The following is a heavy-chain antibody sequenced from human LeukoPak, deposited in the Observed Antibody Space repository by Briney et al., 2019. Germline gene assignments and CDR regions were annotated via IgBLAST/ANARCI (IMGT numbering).Heavy chain of an antibody. CDR3: ARDVQYNWNYYYYYMDV. CDR2: INPSGGST. V-gene: IGHV1-46*01. CDR1: GYTFTSYY. Sequence: WASVKVSCKASGYTFTSYYMHWVRQAPGQGLEWMGIINPSGGSTSYAQKFQGRVTMTRDTSISTAYMELSRLRSDDTAVYYCARDVQYNWNYYYYYMDVWGKGTTVTVSS. J-gene: IGHJ6*03. D-gene: IGHD1-20*01.